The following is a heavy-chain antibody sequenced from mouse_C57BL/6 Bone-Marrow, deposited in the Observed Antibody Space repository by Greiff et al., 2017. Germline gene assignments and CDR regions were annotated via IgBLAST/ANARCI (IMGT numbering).Heavy chain of an antibody. Sequence: QVQLQQPGAELVMPGASVKLSCKASGYTFTSYWMHWVKQRPGQGLEWIGEIDPSDSYTNYNQQFKGKSTLTVDKSSSTAYMQLSSLTSEDSAVYYCAAYDGNDVDYWGQGTTPTVSS. D-gene: IGHD2-9*01. CDR3: AAYDGNDVDY. CDR1: GYTFTSYW. J-gene: IGHJ2*01. V-gene: IGHV1-69*01. CDR2: IDPSDSYT.